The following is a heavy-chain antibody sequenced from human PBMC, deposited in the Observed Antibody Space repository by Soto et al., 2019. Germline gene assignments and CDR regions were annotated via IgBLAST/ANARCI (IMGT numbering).Heavy chain of an antibody. J-gene: IGHJ4*02. V-gene: IGHV3-23*01. CDR2: ISATSART. D-gene: IGHD2-21*01. CDR1: GLTFNSFA. CDR3: AKELFPGHY. Sequence: EVQLLQSGGGLIQPGGSLRLSCAASGLTFNSFAMCWVRQAPGKGLEWVSGISATSARTYYADSVKGRFTISRDNPKNTLYLEMNSXXXXDTXVYYCAKELFPGHYWGQGTLVTVSS.